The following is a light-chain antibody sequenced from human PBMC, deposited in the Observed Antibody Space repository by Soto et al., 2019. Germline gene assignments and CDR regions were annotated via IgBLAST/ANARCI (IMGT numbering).Light chain of an antibody. V-gene: IGKV1-5*03. CDR2: RAS. Sequence: DIQMTQSPSTLSASVGDRVTITCRASQSIDRWSAWYQQKPGKAPKLLIYRASSLESGVPSRFSGSGSGTEFTLTISSLQPDDFTTYYCQQYKTYTYTFAQGTKLEIK. J-gene: IGKJ2*01. CDR1: QSIDRW. CDR3: QQYKTYTYT.